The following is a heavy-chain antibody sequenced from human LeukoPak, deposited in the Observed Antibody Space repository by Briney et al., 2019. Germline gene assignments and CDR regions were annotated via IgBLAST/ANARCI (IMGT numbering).Heavy chain of an antibody. V-gene: IGHV1-18*01. CDR2: ISAYNGNT. D-gene: IGHD3-10*01. CDR3: ARDFRGGPVDY. CDR1: GYTFTSYG. Sequence: ASVKVSCKASGYTFTSYGISWVRQAPVQRLEWMGWISAYNGNTNYAQKLQGRVTMTTDTSTSTAYMELRSLRSDDTAVYYCARDFRGGPVDYWGQGTLVTVSS. J-gene: IGHJ4*02.